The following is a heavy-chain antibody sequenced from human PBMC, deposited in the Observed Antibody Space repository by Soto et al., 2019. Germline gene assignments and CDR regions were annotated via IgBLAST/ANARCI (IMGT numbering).Heavy chain of an antibody. V-gene: IGHV3-30*18. CDR3: AKSPQVSGWYHEGYYFDY. CDR2: ISYDGSNK. CDR1: GFTFSSYG. D-gene: IGHD6-19*01. J-gene: IGHJ4*02. Sequence: GGSLRLSCAASGFTFSSYGMHWVRQAPGKGLEWVAVISYDGSNKYYADSVKGRFTISRDNSKNTLYLQMNSLRAEDTAVYYCAKSPQVSGWYHEGYYFDYWGQGTLVTVSS.